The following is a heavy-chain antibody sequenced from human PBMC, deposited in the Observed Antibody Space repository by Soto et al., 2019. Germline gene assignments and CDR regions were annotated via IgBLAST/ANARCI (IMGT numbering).Heavy chain of an antibody. CDR2: IRSKNEGGTT. V-gene: IGHV3-15*07. J-gene: IGHJ4*02. CDR1: GFSLSDVW. Sequence: EVQLVESGGDLVKPGGSLRLSCAASGFSLSDVWMTWVRQAPGKGLEGVGRIRSKNEGGTTDYAGTVKGRFTISRDDSKNTLYLQMTTLKTEDTAVYYCTSPRMSPDWGQGTLVIVSS. CDR3: TSPRMSPD.